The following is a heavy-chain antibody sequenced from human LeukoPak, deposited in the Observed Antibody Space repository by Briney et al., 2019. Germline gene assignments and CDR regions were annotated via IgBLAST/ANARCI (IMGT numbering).Heavy chain of an antibody. CDR2: IFRGGST. CDR1: GYSISIAYY. Sequence: PSETLSLTCAVSGYSISIAYYWGWIRQPPGKGLEWIGMIFRGGSTSYNPSLMSRLTMSMDTSKNQFSLQLTSVTAADTAVYYCARYDSRGSGSTQLEYWGQGILVTISS. CDR3: ARYDSRGSGSTQLEY. D-gene: IGHD3-3*01. J-gene: IGHJ4*02. V-gene: IGHV4-38-2*01.